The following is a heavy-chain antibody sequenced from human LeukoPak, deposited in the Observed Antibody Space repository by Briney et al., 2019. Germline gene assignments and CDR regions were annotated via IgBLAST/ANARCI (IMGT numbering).Heavy chain of an antibody. J-gene: IGHJ3*02. CDR1: GYSISSGYY. Sequence: PSETLSLTCAVSGYSISSGYYWGWIRQPPGKGLEWIGSIYHSGSTYYNPSLKRRVTISVDTSKNQFSLKLSSVTAADTAVYYCARRRLSGVPAATNHDAFDIWGQGTMVTVSS. CDR3: ARRRLSGVPAATNHDAFDI. D-gene: IGHD2-2*01. V-gene: IGHV4-38-2*01. CDR2: IYHSGST.